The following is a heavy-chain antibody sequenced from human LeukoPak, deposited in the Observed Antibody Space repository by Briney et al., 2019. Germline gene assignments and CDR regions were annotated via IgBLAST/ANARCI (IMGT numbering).Heavy chain of an antibody. Sequence: SVNVSCKASGGTFSSYAISWVRQAPGQGLEWMGGIIPIFGTADYAQKFQGRVTITTDESTSTAYMELSSLRSEDTAVYYCAGGFDSSGARYYYYGMDVWGQGTTVTVSS. CDR3: AGGFDSSGARYYYYGMDV. J-gene: IGHJ6*02. V-gene: IGHV1-69*05. CDR2: IIPIFGTA. D-gene: IGHD3-22*01. CDR1: GGTFSSYA.